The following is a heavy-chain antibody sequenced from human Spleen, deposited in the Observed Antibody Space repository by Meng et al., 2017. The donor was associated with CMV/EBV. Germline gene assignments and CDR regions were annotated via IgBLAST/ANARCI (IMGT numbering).Heavy chain of an antibody. J-gene: IGHJ5*02. CDR2: IYYSGST. V-gene: IGHV4-38-2*02. CDR1: GSSFSSGYY. D-gene: IGHD4-11*01. CDR3: AKDQDFTTGTTGWFGP. Sequence: GSLRLSCTVSGSSFSSGYYWGWIRQPPGKGLEWIGRIYYSGSTYYNPSLKSRVTISVDTSKNQFSLKLSAVTAADTAVYYCAKDQDFTTGTTGWFGPWGQGTLVTVSS.